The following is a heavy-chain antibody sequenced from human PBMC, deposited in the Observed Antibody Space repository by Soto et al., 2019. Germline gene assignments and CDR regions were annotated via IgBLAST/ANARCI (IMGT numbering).Heavy chain of an antibody. V-gene: IGHV3-11*01. CDR3: AREGNSSSPVVGWFDP. J-gene: IGHJ5*02. CDR2: ISSSGSTI. Sequence: PGGSLRLSCAASGFTFSDYYMSWIRQAPGKGLEWVSYISSSGSTIYYADSVKGRFTISRDNAKNSLYLQMNSLRAEDTAVYCCAREGNSSSPVVGWFDPWGQGTLVTVSS. CDR1: GFTFSDYY. D-gene: IGHD6-6*01.